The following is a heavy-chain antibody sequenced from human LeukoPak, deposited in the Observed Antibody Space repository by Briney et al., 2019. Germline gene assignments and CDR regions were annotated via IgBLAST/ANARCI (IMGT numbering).Heavy chain of an antibody. CDR1: GFTFSSYA. CDR3: ARPVLPYYYGSGSYGSRFGMDV. D-gene: IGHD3-10*01. CDR2: ISYDGSNK. Sequence: GGSLRLSCAASGFTFSSYAMHWVRQAPGKGLEWVAVISYDGSNKYYADSVKGRFTISRDNSKNTLYLQMNSLRAEDTAVYYCARPVLPYYYGSGSYGSRFGMDVWGKGTTVTVSS. V-gene: IGHV3-30*04. J-gene: IGHJ6*04.